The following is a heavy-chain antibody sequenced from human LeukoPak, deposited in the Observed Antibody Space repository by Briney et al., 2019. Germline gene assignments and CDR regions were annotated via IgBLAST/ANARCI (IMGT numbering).Heavy chain of an antibody. V-gene: IGHV4-4*02. CDR2: IYHSGST. Sequence: SETLSLTCAVSGGSTSSSNWWSWVRQPPGKGLEWIGEIYHSGSTNYNPSLKSRVTISVDKSKNQFSLKLSSVTAADTAVYYCAREIAAAGVYYYGMDVWGQGTTVTVSS. CDR1: GGSTSSSNW. CDR3: AREIAAAGVYYYGMDV. D-gene: IGHD6-13*01. J-gene: IGHJ6*02.